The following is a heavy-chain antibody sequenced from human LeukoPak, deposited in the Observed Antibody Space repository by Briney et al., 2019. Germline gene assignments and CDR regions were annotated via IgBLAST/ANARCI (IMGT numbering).Heavy chain of an antibody. Sequence: SETLSLTCAVYGGSFSGYYWSWIRQPPGKGLEWIGEINHSGSTNYNPSLKSRVTISVDTSKNQFSLKLSSVTAADTAVYYCARAEDSSSWSTDYYYYYGMDVWGQGTTVTVSS. D-gene: IGHD6-13*01. J-gene: IGHJ6*02. CDR2: INHSGST. CDR1: GGSFSGYY. V-gene: IGHV4-34*01. CDR3: ARAEDSSSWSTDYYYYYGMDV.